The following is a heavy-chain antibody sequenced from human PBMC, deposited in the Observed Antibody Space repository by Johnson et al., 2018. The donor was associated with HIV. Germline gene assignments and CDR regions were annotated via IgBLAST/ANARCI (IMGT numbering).Heavy chain of an antibody. Sequence: QVQLVESGGGVVQPGGSLRLSCVASGFIFNNYGIHWVRQAPGKGLEWVAFIRYDGTNTYYDDSVRGRFSISRADSENTVYLEMDSLRAEDTAVYYCAKGLSSQLLWFIRDGFDIWGQGTMVTVSS. CDR1: GFIFNNYG. V-gene: IGHV3-30*02. D-gene: IGHD3-10*01. J-gene: IGHJ3*02. CDR3: AKGLSSQLLWFIRDGFDI. CDR2: IRYDGTNT.